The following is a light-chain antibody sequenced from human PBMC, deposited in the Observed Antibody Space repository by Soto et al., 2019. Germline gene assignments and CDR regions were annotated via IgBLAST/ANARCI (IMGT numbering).Light chain of an antibody. J-gene: IGKJ4*01. V-gene: IGKV3-11*01. CDR3: QQRNTWPLT. Sequence: EIVLTQSPATLSLSPGERATLSCRASESAVNYLAWYQQQPGQAPRLLIYDVSNRATGIPDRFSGSGSGTDFTLTSSSLEPEDFAVYYCQQRNTWPLTFGGGTRVEIK. CDR1: ESAVNY. CDR2: DVS.